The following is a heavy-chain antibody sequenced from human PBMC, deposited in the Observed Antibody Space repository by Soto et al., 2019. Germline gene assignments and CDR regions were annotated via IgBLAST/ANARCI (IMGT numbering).Heavy chain of an antibody. V-gene: IGHV1-2*02. D-gene: IGHD1-26*01. CDR1: GYTFTGYY. CDR3: AKGEAIVAAGTRVYLYNAMDV. Sequence: ASVKVSCKASGYTFTGYYVHWVRQAPGQGPEWMGWINPNSGDTYLAQRFQGRVTMNRDTSTGTAYMELRGLTSDDTAEYYCAKGEAIVAAGTRVYLYNAMDVWGQGTTVTVSS. CDR2: INPNSGDT. J-gene: IGHJ6*02.